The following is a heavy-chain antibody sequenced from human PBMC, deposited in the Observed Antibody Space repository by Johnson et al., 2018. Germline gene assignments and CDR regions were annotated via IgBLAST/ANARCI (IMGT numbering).Heavy chain of an antibody. Sequence: QVQLVESGAEVKKPGASVKVSCKASGYSFTNYDINWVRQATGQGREWMGWVHPHSGHTVYAQKFQGRVTTTRNTSISTAYLELCSLRSEDTAVYYCVRGDYNILTGKRTGFASWSQVTLVTVSS. D-gene: IGHD3-9*01. CDR3: VRGDYNILTGKRTGFAS. J-gene: IGHJ1*01. CDR2: VHPHSGHT. V-gene: IGHV1-8*01. CDR1: GYSFTNYD.